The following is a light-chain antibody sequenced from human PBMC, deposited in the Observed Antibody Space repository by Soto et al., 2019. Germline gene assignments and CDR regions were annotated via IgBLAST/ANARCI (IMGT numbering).Light chain of an antibody. CDR3: QPYGSSLWT. Sequence: EIVLTHSPGTLSLSPGERATLSCRASQSVSSSYLAWYQQKPGQAPRLLIYGASSRATGIPDRFSGSGSGTAFTLTISRLEPEDFAVYYCQPYGSSLWTFGQGTKVEIK. CDR1: QSVSSSY. V-gene: IGKV3-20*01. CDR2: GAS. J-gene: IGKJ1*01.